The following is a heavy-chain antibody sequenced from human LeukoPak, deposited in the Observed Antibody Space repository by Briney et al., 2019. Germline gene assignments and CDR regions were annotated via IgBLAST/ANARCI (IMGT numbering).Heavy chain of an antibody. CDR2: ICYSGST. J-gene: IGHJ4*02. CDR1: GGSISSSSYY. V-gene: IGHV4-39*07. CDR3: ARAYPLPKPDY. Sequence: PSETLSLTCTVSGGSISSSSYYWGWIRQPPGKGLEWIGSICYSGSTYYNPSLKSRVTISVDTSKNQFSLKLSSVTAADTAVYYCARAYPLPKPDYWGQGTLVTVSS.